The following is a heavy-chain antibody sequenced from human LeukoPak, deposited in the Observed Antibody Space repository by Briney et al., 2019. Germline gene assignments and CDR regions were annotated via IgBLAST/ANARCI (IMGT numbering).Heavy chain of an antibody. CDR1: GGSFSGYY. J-gene: IGHJ4*02. Sequence: SETLSLTCAVYGGSFSGYYWSWIRQSPGKGLEWIGEISHSGSTYFNPSLKSRVTISLDTSKNQFSLKLTSVTAADTAVYYCARGVSDQNWGQGTLVTVSS. CDR2: ISHSGST. V-gene: IGHV4-34*01. CDR3: ARGVSDQN.